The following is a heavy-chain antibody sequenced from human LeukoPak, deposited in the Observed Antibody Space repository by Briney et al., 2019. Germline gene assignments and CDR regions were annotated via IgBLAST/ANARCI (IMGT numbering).Heavy chain of an antibody. J-gene: IGHJ3*02. Sequence: GGSLRLSCAASAFTVSTNYVAWVRQAPGKGLERVSSITRSNYIYYADSVKGRFTISRDNAKNSLYLQMNSLRAEDTAVYYCAGYASSGRRHAFDIWGQGTMVTVSS. CDR2: ITRSNYI. CDR1: AFTVSTNY. D-gene: IGHD3-22*01. CDR3: AGYASSGRRHAFDI. V-gene: IGHV3-69-1*01.